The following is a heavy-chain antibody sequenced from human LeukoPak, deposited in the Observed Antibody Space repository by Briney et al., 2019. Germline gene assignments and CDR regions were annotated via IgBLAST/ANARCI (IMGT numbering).Heavy chain of an antibody. Sequence: PSETLSLTCTVSGGSISTYYWSWVRQPPGKGLEWIAYIYYSGGTRYNPSLKSRVSLSVDTSKNKFSLKLSSVSAADTAVYYCARHDYASPLIYFDSWGQGTVVTVSS. V-gene: IGHV4-59*08. CDR2: IYYSGGT. D-gene: IGHD4-17*01. J-gene: IGHJ4*02. CDR3: ARHDYASPLIYFDS. CDR1: GGSISTYY.